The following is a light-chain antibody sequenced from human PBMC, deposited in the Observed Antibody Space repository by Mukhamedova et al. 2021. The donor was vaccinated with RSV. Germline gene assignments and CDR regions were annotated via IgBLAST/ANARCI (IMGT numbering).Light chain of an antibody. CDR2: STS. V-gene: IGLV7-43*01. J-gene: IGLJ2*01. CDR3: SSYTSSSTVV. Sequence: STSNKHSWTPARFSGSLLGGKAALTLSGVQPEDEADYYCSSYTSSSTVVFGGGTKLTVL.